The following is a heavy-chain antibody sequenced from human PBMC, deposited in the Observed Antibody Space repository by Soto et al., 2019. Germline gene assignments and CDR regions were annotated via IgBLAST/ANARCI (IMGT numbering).Heavy chain of an antibody. Sequence: SETLSLTXTVSGGSVTSDEDYWTWIRQSPGKGLEWIGYISNSGSTGYNPSLKTRLSMSVDRSKNQFTLRLTSVTAADTAVYFCATESGSTYGYFDHWGQGTQVTVSS. CDR1: GGSVTSDEDY. D-gene: IGHD5-18*01. CDR2: ISNSGST. V-gene: IGHV4-30-4*01. CDR3: ATESGSTYGYFDH. J-gene: IGHJ4*02.